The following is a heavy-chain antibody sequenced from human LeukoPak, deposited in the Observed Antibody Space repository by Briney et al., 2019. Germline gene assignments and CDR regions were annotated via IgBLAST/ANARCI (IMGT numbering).Heavy chain of an antibody. D-gene: IGHD3-3*02. CDR1: GGSISNGGYY. Sequence: PSETLSLTCTVSGGSISNGGYYWGWIRQHPGKGLEWIGYIYYNGSINYNPSLKSRIAISVDTSKNQFSLKLSSVTAADTAVYYGARSVGAFPTYYFDNWGQGTRVTVSS. J-gene: IGHJ4*02. V-gene: IGHV4-31*03. CDR3: ARSVGAFPTYYFDN. CDR2: IYYNGSI.